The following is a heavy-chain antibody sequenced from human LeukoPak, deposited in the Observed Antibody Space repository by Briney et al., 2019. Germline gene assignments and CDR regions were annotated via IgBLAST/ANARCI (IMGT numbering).Heavy chain of an antibody. Sequence: ASVKVSCKASGYTFTGVYMHWVRQAPGQGLEWMGWINTDSGGTNYAQKFQGRVTVTRDMSISTAYMELSRLTSDDTAVYYCARLNSGYDYFDYWGQGTLVTVS. CDR3: ARLNSGYDYFDY. J-gene: IGHJ4*02. D-gene: IGHD5-12*01. CDR2: INTDSGGT. V-gene: IGHV1-2*02. CDR1: GYTFTGVY.